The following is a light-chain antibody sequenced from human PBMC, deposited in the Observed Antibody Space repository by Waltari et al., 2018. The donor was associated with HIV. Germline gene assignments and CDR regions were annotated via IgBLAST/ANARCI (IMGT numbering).Light chain of an antibody. CDR2: GNS. J-gene: IGLJ2*01. V-gene: IGLV1-40*01. CDR1: SSNFGAGYH. CDR3: QSYDSRLHVV. Sequence: QSALTQPPSVPGAPGQRVTIPCTGSSSNFGAGYHVPWYQQLPGTAPKLLIYGNSNRPSGVPDRFSGSKSGTSASLAITGLQAEDEADYYCQSYDSRLHVVFGGGTKLTVL.